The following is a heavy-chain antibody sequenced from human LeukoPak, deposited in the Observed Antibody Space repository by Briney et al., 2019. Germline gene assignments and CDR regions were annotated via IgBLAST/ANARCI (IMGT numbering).Heavy chain of an antibody. D-gene: IGHD6-13*01. Sequence: GGSLRLSCAASGFTFSSYAMHWVRQAPGKGLEWVAVISYDGSNKYYADSVKGRFTISRDNSKNTLYLQMNSLRAEDTAVYYCARDFQQLVSRFVKYYYYYYMDVWGKGTTVTVSS. CDR1: GFTFSSYA. CDR3: ARDFQQLVSRFVKYYYYYYMDV. J-gene: IGHJ6*03. V-gene: IGHV3-30*04. CDR2: ISYDGSNK.